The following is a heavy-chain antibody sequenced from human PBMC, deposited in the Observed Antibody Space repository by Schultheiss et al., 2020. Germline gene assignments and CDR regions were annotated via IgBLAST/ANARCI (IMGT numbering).Heavy chain of an antibody. CDR2: ISGSGGST. D-gene: IGHD1-26*01. CDR3: VKATGGSVYPHFDY. J-gene: IGHJ4*02. CDR1: GFTFSSYA. V-gene: IGHV3-23*01. Sequence: GGSLRLSCAASGFTFSSYAMSWVRQAPGKGLEWVSAISGSGGSTYYADSVKGRFTISRDNSKNTLYLQMSSLRAEDTAVYYCVKATGGSVYPHFDYWGQGTLVTVSS.